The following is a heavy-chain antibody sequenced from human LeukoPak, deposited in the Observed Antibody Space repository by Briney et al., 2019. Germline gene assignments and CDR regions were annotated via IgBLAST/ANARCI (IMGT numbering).Heavy chain of an antibody. CDR1: GFTFSNYA. CDR3: AKARVTTGYYMQVDY. V-gene: IGHV3-23*01. J-gene: IGHJ4*02. D-gene: IGHD3-9*01. CDR2: ISGSGGST. Sequence: GGSLSLSCAASGFTFSNYAMSWVRQAPGKGLEWVSSISGSGGSTYYADSMKGRFTISRDNSKNTVYLQLSSLRPEDTAVYYCAKARVTTGYYMQVDYWGQGTLVTVSS.